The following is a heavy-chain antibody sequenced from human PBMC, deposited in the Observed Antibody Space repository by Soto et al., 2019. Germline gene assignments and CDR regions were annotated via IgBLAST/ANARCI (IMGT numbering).Heavy chain of an antibody. CDR2: INHSGST. V-gene: IGHV4-34*01. CDR1: GASISGFY. D-gene: IGHD3-22*01. Sequence: SETLSLTCTVSGASISGFYWSWIRQPPGKGLEWIGEINHSGSTNYNPSLKSRVTISVDTSKNQFSLKLSSVTAADTAVYYCARDRMGYDSSGYQYYFDYWGQGTLVTVSS. CDR3: ARDRMGYDSSGYQYYFDY. J-gene: IGHJ4*02.